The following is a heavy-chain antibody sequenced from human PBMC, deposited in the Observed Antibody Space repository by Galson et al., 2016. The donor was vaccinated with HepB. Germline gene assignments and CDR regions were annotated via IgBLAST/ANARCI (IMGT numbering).Heavy chain of an antibody. CDR1: GYTFANYG. Sequence: SVKVSCKASGYTFANYGLTWVRQAPGQGLEWMGWINTNTGSSTYAQGFTGRIVFSLDTSVSTTYLQIYSLQAGDTAVYYCARDRGGYSDFWGQGTLVTVSS. J-gene: IGHJ4*02. CDR2: INTNTGSS. V-gene: IGHV7-4-1*01. D-gene: IGHD4-23*01. CDR3: ARDRGGYSDF.